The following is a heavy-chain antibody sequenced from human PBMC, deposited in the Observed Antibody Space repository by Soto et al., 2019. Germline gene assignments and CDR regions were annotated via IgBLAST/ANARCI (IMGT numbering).Heavy chain of an antibody. D-gene: IGHD3-10*01. V-gene: IGHV4-34*01. CDR3: ARGWFGELSS. Sequence: SETLSLTCAFYGGSFSGYYWTLIRQPPGKGLEWIGEINHSGVTNYNPSLKSRVTISVDSSNKHLSLKMTSMTAADTAVYYCARGWFGELSSWGQGTLVTVS. J-gene: IGHJ5*02. CDR1: GGSFSGYY. CDR2: INHSGVT.